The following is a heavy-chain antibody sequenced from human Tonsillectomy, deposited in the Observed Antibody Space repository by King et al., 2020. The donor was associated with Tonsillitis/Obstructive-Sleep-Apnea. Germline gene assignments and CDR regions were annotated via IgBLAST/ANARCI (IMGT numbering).Heavy chain of an antibody. J-gene: IGHJ6*02. CDR3: AREGEGCGGDCYGMDV. CDR2: IYYSGST. V-gene: IGHV4-59*01. D-gene: IGHD2-21*01. Sequence: VQLQESGPGLVKPSETLSLTCTVSGGSISNYYWSWIRQPPGKGLEWIGYIYYSGSTNYNPSLKSRVTISVDTSKNQFSLKLSSVTAADTAVYYCAREGEGCGGDCYGMDVWGQGTMVTVSS. CDR1: GGSISNYY.